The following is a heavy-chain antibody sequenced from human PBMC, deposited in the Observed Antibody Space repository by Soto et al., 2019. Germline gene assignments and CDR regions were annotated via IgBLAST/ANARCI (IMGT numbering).Heavy chain of an antibody. V-gene: IGHV4-30-2*01. CDR2: IYHSGGT. Sequence: QLQLQESGSGLVKPSQTLSLTCAVSGDSISNGGYSWNWIRQPPGKGLEWIGYIYHSGGTDYNPSLKSQVTITVDSANNPFSLTLSSVTAPYTAVYYCARDSRSGYYLEFWGQGTLVTVSS. CDR1: GDSISNGGYS. CDR3: ARDSRSGYYLEF. J-gene: IGHJ4*02. D-gene: IGHD3-22*01.